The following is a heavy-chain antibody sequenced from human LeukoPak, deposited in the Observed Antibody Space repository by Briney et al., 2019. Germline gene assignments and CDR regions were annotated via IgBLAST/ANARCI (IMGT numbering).Heavy chain of an antibody. Sequence: SGTLSLTCAVSGGSISSSNWWSWVRQPPGKGLEWIGEIYHSGSTNYNPSLKSRVTISVDKSKNQFSLELSSVTAADTAVYYCARLEGYCSGGSCPFDYWGQGTLVTVSS. V-gene: IGHV4-4*02. CDR3: ARLEGYCSGGSCPFDY. J-gene: IGHJ4*02. CDR1: GGSISSSNW. D-gene: IGHD2-15*01. CDR2: IYHSGST.